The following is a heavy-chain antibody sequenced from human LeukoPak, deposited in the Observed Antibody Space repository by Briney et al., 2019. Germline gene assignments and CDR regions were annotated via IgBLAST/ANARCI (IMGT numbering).Heavy chain of an antibody. V-gene: IGHV4-31*03. CDR2: IYYSGST. J-gene: IGHJ6*02. D-gene: IGHD3-10*01. CDR1: GGSISSGGYY. Sequence: SQTLSLTCTVSGGSISSGGYYWSWIRQHPGKGLEWIGYIYYSGSTYYNPSLKSRVTISVDTSKNQFSLKLSSVTAADTAVYYCASLELPNYCYGMDVWGQGTTVTVSS. CDR3: ASLELPNYCYGMDV.